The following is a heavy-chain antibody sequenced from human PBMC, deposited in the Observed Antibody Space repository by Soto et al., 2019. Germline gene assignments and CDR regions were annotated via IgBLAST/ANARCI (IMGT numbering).Heavy chain of an antibody. CDR3: ARDAGHGSSWYR. D-gene: IGHD6-13*01. J-gene: IGHJ4*02. CDR1: GFTFSSYG. CDR2: IWYDGSNK. Sequence: QVQLVESGGGVVQPGRSLRLSCAASGFTFSSYGMHWVRQAPGKGLEWVAVIWYDGSNKYYVDSVKGRFTISRDNSKNTLYLQMNSLRAEDTAVYYCARDAGHGSSWYRWGQGTLVTVSS. V-gene: IGHV3-33*01.